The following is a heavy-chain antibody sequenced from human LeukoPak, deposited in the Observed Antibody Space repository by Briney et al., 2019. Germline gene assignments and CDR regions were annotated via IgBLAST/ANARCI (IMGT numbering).Heavy chain of an antibody. CDR2: MSYDGSHK. CDR3: AKGLRSDYGDYGPLFDY. CDR1: GFTFTTYV. Sequence: GGSLRLSCAASGFTFTTYVMHWVRQAPGKGLEWVAVMSYDGSHKYYADSVKGRFTISRDNCKNTLYLQMNTLRPEDTAVYYCAKGLRSDYGDYGPLFDYWGQGTLVTVSS. J-gene: IGHJ4*02. D-gene: IGHD4-17*01. V-gene: IGHV3-30*18.